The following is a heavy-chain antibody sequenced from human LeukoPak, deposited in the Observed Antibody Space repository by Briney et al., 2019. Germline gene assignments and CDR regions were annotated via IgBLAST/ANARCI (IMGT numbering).Heavy chain of an antibody. J-gene: IGHJ4*02. V-gene: IGHV1-2*02. CDR1: GYTFTGYY. CDR2: INPNSGGT. D-gene: IGHD3-3*01. Sequence: ASVKVSCKASGYTFTGYYMHWVRQAPGQGLEWMGWINPNSGGTNYAQKFQGGVTMTRDTSISTAYMELSRLRSDDTAVYYCARAPYDFWSGYYLFDYWGQGTLVTVSS. CDR3: ARAPYDFWSGYYLFDY.